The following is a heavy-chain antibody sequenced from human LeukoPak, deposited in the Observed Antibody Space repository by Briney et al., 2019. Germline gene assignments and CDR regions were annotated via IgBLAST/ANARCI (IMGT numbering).Heavy chain of an antibody. D-gene: IGHD3-10*01. CDR2: IYYSGST. Sequence: SETLSLTCTVSGGSISSYYWSWVRQPPGKGLEGIAYIYYSGSTNYNPSLKSRVSISVDTSKNPFSLKLSSVTAADTAVYYCASYKGVTMVRGVINWFDPWGQGTLVTVSS. V-gene: IGHV4-59*01. J-gene: IGHJ5*02. CDR1: GGSISSYY. CDR3: ASYKGVTMVRGVINWFDP.